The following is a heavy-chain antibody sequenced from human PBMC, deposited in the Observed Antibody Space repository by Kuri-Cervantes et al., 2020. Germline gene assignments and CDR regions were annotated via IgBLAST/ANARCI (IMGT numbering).Heavy chain of an antibody. D-gene: IGHD3-3*01. CDR1: GGSISSSSYY. CDR2: IYYRGIS. CDR3: ATDGSYDFWSGYYYGMDV. J-gene: IGHJ6*02. Sequence: SETLSLTCTVSGGSISSSSYYWGWIRQPPGKGREWIGSIYYRGISYYNPSLKSRVNISVDTSKSQFSLQLSSVTAAGTAVYYCATDGSYDFWSGYYYGMDVWGQGTTVTVSS. V-gene: IGHV4-39*01.